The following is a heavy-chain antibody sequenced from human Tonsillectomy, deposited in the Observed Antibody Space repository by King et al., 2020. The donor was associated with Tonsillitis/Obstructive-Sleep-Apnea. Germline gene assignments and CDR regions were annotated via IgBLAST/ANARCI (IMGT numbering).Heavy chain of an antibody. CDR2: INLSGNT. Sequence: VQLQQWGAGLLKPSETLSLTCAVYGGSFSNYYWSWIGQPPGKGLEWVGEINLSGNTNYNPSLKSRVTISVDTSKNHFSLRLSSVSAADTAVYYCARGRWTVTTNYYYYYMDVWGKGTAVTVSS. D-gene: IGHD4-17*01. CDR1: GGSFSNYY. J-gene: IGHJ6*03. V-gene: IGHV4-34*01. CDR3: ARGRWTVTTNYYYYYMDV.